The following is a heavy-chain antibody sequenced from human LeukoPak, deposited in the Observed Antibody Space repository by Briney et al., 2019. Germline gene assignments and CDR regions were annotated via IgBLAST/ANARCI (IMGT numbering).Heavy chain of an antibody. CDR3: VRDFSTVTTAYLHH. J-gene: IGHJ1*01. CDR2: ISSSSRHI. D-gene: IGHD4-17*01. Sequence: PGGSLRLSCAASGFTFGSYSMNWVRQAPGKGLEWVSSISSSSRHIYYADSVKGRFTIFRDDAKNSLFLQMDSLRVEDTAMYYCVRDFSTVTTAYLHHWGQGTLLTVSS. CDR1: GFTFGSYS. V-gene: IGHV3-21*04.